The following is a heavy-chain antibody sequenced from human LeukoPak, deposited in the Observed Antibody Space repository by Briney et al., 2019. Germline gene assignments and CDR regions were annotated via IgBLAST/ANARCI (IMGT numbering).Heavy chain of an antibody. CDR1: AFTYSSFE. CDR3: AREKRPSHYYDSSGYEY. Sequence: SRRPSCAATAFTYSSFEMKWVRQAPGNGLEWASYISTSGSTIYYADSVKGRFTLSRDNAKNPLYLQLNTLRAEDTAVYYCAREKRPSHYYDSSGYEYWGQGTLVTVSS. J-gene: IGHJ4*02. CDR2: ISTSGSTI. D-gene: IGHD3-22*01. V-gene: IGHV3-48*03.